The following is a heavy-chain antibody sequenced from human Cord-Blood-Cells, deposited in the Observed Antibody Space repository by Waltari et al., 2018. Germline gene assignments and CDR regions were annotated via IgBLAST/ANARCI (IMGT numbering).Heavy chain of an antibody. CDR3: ASGHYYDSSEGGFDY. CDR2: IIPILGIA. CDR1: GGTFSSYA. Sequence: QVQLVQSGAEVKKPGSSVKVSCKASGGTFSSYAIRWVRQAPGQGLEWMGWIIPILGIANYTQKFQGRVTITADESTSTAYMELSSLRSEDTAVYYCASGHYYDSSEGGFDYWGQGTLVTVSS. V-gene: IGHV1-69*04. D-gene: IGHD3-22*01. J-gene: IGHJ4*02.